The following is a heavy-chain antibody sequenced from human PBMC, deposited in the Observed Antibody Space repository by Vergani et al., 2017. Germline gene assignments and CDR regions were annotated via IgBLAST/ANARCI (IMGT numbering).Heavy chain of an antibody. CDR1: GFTFSTYA. Sequence: QVQLVESGGDVFQPGRSLRLSCTSSGFTFSTYAMHWVRQAPGKGLEWVAIIYYDGSKKYYADSVKGRFTISRDNSRNTLDLLMSSLRAEDTAIYYCVRXGSYCGSTTCRNPSYVYYYHMDVWGEGTTVTVSS. D-gene: IGHD2-21*01. J-gene: IGHJ6*03. CDR3: VRXGSYCGSTTCRNPSYVYYYHMDV. CDR2: IYYDGSKK. V-gene: IGHV3-33*01.